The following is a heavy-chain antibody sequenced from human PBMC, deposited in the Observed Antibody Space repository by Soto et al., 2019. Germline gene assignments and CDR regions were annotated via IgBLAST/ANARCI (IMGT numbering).Heavy chain of an antibody. Sequence: GGSLRLSCAASGFTYSTYTMHWVRQAPGKGLEWVAVISYDGNNKFYADSVKGRFTISRDSTKQTLYLQMNSLRPDDTTMYYCARDMSGGTYNYYYGMDVWGQGTTVPVSS. J-gene: IGHJ6*02. V-gene: IGHV3-30-3*01. CDR3: ARDMSGGTYNYYYGMDV. D-gene: IGHD1-26*01. CDR1: GFTYSTYT. CDR2: ISYDGNNK.